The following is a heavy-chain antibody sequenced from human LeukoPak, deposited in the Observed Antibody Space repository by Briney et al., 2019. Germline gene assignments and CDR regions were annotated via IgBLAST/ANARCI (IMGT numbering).Heavy chain of an antibody. CDR2: ISGSGGTT. V-gene: IGHV3-23*01. D-gene: IGHD4-17*01. Sequence: SGGSLRLSCTASGFTFSSFAMSWVRQAPGKGLEWVSTISGSGGTTNYADSVKGRFTFSRDNSKNTLYLQMNSLRAEDTAVYYYAKDLPDYGDYIEGYWGQGTLVTVSS. J-gene: IGHJ4*02. CDR1: GFTFSSFA. CDR3: AKDLPDYGDYIEGY.